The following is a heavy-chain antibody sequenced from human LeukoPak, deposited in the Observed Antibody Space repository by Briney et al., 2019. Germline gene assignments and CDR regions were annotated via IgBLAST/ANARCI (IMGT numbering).Heavy chain of an antibody. CDR2: INHNGNVN. Sequence: GGSLRLSCAASGFTFSSYWMNWARQAPGKGLEWVASINHNGNVNYYVDSVKGRFTISRDNAENSLYLQMSNLRAEDTAVYFCARGGGLDVWGQGATVTVSS. CDR3: ARGGGLDV. CDR1: GFTFSSYW. V-gene: IGHV3-7*03. D-gene: IGHD3-16*01. J-gene: IGHJ6*02.